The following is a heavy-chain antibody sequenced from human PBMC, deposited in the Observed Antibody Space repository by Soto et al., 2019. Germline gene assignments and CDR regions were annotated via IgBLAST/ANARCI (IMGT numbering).Heavy chain of an antibody. V-gene: IGHV3-30*18. CDR2: ISYDGSNK. J-gene: IGHJ6*02. Sequence: PRLSCAASGFTFSSYGMHWVRQAPGKGLEWVAVISYDGSNKYYADSVKGRFTISRDNSKNTLYLQMNSLRAEDTAVYYCAKDGVSIVGAHPYYYGMDVWGQGTTVTVSS. CDR1: GFTFSSYG. CDR3: AKDGVSIVGAHPYYYGMDV. D-gene: IGHD1-26*01.